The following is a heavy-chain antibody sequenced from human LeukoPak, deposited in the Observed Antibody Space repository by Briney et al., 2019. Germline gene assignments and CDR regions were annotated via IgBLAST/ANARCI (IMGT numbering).Heavy chain of an antibody. CDR2: VYYSGAS. Sequence: SETLSLTCSISGGSISTYYWSWIRQPAGKGLEWIGYVYYSGASNYNPSLKSRLTISVDKSKNQFSLKLSSVTAADTAVYYCARGCGSGSSDYYYGMDVWGHGATVTVSS. V-gene: IGHV4-59*01. J-gene: IGHJ6*02. CDR3: ARGCGSGSSDYYYGMDV. CDR1: GGSISTYY. D-gene: IGHD3-10*01.